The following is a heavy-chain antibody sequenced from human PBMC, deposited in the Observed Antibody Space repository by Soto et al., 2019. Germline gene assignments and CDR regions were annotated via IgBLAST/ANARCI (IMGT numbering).Heavy chain of an antibody. CDR1: GFDFGSFG. Sequence: SVKVSCKASGFDFGSFGIQFLRQTRGRGLEWIGWIVVVSGSTNYARQFQGRVAISRDMSSSTAYLDLYDLKSDDAAVYFCSADHPHMAMGWPVWGQGTTVTVSS. CDR2: IVVVSGST. D-gene: IGHD1-26*01. V-gene: IGHV1-58*02. CDR3: SADHPHMAMGWPV. J-gene: IGHJ6*02.